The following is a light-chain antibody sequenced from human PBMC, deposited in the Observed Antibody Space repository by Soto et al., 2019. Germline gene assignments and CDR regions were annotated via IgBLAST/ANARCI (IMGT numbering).Light chain of an antibody. J-gene: IGKJ4*01. Sequence: DIQMTQSPSTLSGSVGDRVTITCRASQTISSWLAWYQQKPGKAPKLLIYKASTLKSGVPSRFSGSGSGTEFTLTISSLQPDDFATYYCQQTFRPPRTFGGGTKVVIK. V-gene: IGKV1-5*03. CDR2: KAS. CDR1: QTISSW. CDR3: QQTFRPPRT.